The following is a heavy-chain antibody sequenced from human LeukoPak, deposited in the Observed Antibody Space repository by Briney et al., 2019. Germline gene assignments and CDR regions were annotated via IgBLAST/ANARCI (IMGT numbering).Heavy chain of an antibody. CDR2: INHSGST. CDR3: ASVRKGYCSSTSCYAKGYYYYYMDV. J-gene: IGHJ6*03. Sequence: SETLSLTCTVSGGSISSSSYYWSWIRQPPEKGLEWIGEINHSGSTNYNPSLKSRVTISVDTSKNQFSLKLSSVTAADTAVYYCASVRKGYCSSTSCYAKGYYYYYMDVWGKGTTVTISS. V-gene: IGHV4-39*07. CDR1: GGSISSSSYY. D-gene: IGHD2-2*01.